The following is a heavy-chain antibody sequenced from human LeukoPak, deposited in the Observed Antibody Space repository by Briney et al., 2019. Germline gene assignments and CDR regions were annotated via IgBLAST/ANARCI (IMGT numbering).Heavy chain of an antibody. CDR3: ARDKDEHGSGSPDAFDI. Sequence: SVKVSCKASGGTFSSYAISWVRQAPGQGLEWMGGIIPIFGTANYAQKFQGRVTITADESTSTAYMELSSLRSEDTAVYYCARDKDEHGSGSPDAFDIWGQGTMVTVSS. J-gene: IGHJ3*02. CDR2: IIPIFGTA. D-gene: IGHD3-10*01. V-gene: IGHV1-69*13. CDR1: GGTFSSYA.